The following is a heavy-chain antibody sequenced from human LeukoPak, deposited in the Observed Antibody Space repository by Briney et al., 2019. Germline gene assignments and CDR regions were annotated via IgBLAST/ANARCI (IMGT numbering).Heavy chain of an antibody. CDR3: ARVNGRLGYCSSTSCFNDAFDI. CDR1: GYTFTTYG. V-gene: IGHV1-18*01. J-gene: IGHJ3*02. CDR2: ISTYDDNI. Sequence: GASVKVSCKASGYTFTTYGLSWVRQAPGQGLEWLGWISTYDDNIKYAQSLQGRLTLTIDTSTSTAYMELRSLRSDDTAVYYCARVNGRLGYCSSTSCFNDAFDIWGQGTMVTVSS. D-gene: IGHD2-2*01.